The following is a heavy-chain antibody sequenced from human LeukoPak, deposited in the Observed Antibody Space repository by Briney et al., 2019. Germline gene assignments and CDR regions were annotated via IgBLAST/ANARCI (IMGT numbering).Heavy chain of an antibody. Sequence: GASVKVSCKASGYTFTSYAMHWVRQAPGQRLEWMGWINAGNGNTKYSQEFQGRVTMTRNTSISTAYMELSSLRSEDTAVYYCARSYYDSSGAIDYWGQGTLVTVSS. D-gene: IGHD3-22*01. J-gene: IGHJ4*02. CDR1: GYTFTSYA. V-gene: IGHV1-3*03. CDR2: INAGNGNT. CDR3: ARSYYDSSGAIDY.